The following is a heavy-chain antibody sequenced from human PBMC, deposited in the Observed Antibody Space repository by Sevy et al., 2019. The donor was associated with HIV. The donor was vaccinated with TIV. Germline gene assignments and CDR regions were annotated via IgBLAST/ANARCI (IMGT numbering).Heavy chain of an antibody. J-gene: IGHJ3*02. CDR1: GFTFDDYG. V-gene: IGHV3-20*04. D-gene: IGHD3-10*01. CDR3: ARDRRLTLVRGVLGDAFDI. CDR2: IGWSADSV. Sequence: GGSLRLSCAASGFTFDDYGMNWVRQAPGKGLEWVSSIGWSADSVNYADSVKGRFTISRDNAKNSLYLQINSLRVEDTALYYCARDRRLTLVRGVLGDAFDIWGQGTMVTVSS.